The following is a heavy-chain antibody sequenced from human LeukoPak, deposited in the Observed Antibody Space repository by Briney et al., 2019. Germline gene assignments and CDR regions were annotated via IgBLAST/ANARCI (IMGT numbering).Heavy chain of an antibody. CDR2: ITNDGSST. D-gene: IGHD1-26*01. CDR3: ARQNTPHGNFDY. Sequence: PGGSLRLSCAASGLTFSSHWMHWVRQAPGKGLVWVSRITNDGSSTTYADSVKGRFTISRENAKNSLFLLMTSLRADDTAVYYCARQNTPHGNFDYWGQGILVTVSS. J-gene: IGHJ4*02. V-gene: IGHV3-74*01. CDR1: GLTFSSHW.